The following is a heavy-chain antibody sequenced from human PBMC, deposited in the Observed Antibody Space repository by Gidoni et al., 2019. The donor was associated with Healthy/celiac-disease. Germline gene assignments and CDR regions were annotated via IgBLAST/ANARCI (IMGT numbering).Heavy chain of an antibody. CDR3: ARDISVLLN. J-gene: IGHJ1*01. V-gene: IGHV3-21*01. CDR2: ISSSSSYK. Sequence: EVQLVESGGGLVKPGGSLRLSCAASGFSFSTYSMNWVRQTPGKGLEWVSSISSSSSYKYYTDSVKGRFTISRDNAKKSLYLQMNSLRAEDTAVYYCARDISVLLNWGQGTLVTVSS. CDR1: GFSFSTYS.